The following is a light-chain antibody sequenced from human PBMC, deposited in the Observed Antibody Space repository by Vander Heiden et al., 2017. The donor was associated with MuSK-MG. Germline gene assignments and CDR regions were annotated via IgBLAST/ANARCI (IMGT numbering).Light chain of an antibody. CDR1: QSISSY. V-gene: IGKV1-39*01. Sequence: DIQMTQSPSSLSASVGDRVTIPCRASQSISSYLNWYQQKPGKAPKLLIYAASSLPWGVPSRFSDSGSGTYFTLSISSRQLEHFASYSCQWIDSDPSLTFGRGTKVEIK. J-gene: IGKJ4*01. CDR3: QWIDSDPSLT. CDR2: AAS.